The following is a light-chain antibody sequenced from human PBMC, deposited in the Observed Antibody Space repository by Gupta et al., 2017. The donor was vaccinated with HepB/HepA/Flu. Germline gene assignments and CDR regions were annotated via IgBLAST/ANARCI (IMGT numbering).Light chain of an antibody. CDR3: AAWDDSLNGWV. J-gene: IGLJ3*02. Sequence: QSVLTQPPSASGTPGQRVTISCSGSSSDIGSNTVNWYLQLPGAAPKLLIYTNNHRPSGVPDRFSGSKSGTSASLAISGLQSEDETNYCCAAWDDSLNGWVFGGGTKLTVL. CDR2: TNN. V-gene: IGLV1-44*01. CDR1: SSDIGSNT.